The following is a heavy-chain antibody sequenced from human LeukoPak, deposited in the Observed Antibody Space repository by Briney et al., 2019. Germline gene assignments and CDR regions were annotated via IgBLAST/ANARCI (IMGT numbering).Heavy chain of an antibody. D-gene: IGHD6-13*01. V-gene: IGHV1-2*02. CDR3: ARDLFLAATEREGDDY. CDR1: GYTFTGYY. J-gene: IGHJ4*02. CDR2: INPNSDDT. Sequence: ASVKVSCKASGYTFTGYYIHWVRQAPGQGLEWMGWINPNSDDTNYAQKFQGRVTLTRDTSISTAYMELSWLTSDDTAVYYCARDLFLAATEREGDDYWGQGTLVTVSS.